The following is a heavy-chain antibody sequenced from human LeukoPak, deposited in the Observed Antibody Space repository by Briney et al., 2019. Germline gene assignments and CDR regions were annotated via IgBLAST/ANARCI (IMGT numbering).Heavy chain of an antibody. J-gene: IGHJ4*02. Sequence: SQTLSLTCTVSGGSISSGGYYWSWIRQHPGKGLEWIGYIYYSGSTYYNPSLKSRVTISVDTSKNQFSLKLSSVSAADTAVYYCARGGEDVCNVFDYWGQGTLVTVSS. CDR3: ARGGEDVCNVFDY. D-gene: IGHD5-24*01. CDR1: GGSISSGGYY. CDR2: IYYSGST. V-gene: IGHV4-31*03.